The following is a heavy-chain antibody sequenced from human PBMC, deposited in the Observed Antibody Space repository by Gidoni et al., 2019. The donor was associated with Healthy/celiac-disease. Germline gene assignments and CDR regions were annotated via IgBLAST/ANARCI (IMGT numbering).Heavy chain of an antibody. CDR2: IYVNGDK. D-gene: IGHD5-18*01. CDR1: GFSSSTSGVG. CDR3: APRETAMAGGGNFDY. Sequence: ITLKDSGATLVKLTQTLTLTCTFPGFSSSTSGVGVGWLRQPPGKALDWLALIYVNGDKRYSPSLTSRLTITKDPSKIRWVLTMTNMDPVDTATYYCAPRETAMAGGGNFDYWGQGTLVTVSS. J-gene: IGHJ4*02. V-gene: IGHV2-5*01.